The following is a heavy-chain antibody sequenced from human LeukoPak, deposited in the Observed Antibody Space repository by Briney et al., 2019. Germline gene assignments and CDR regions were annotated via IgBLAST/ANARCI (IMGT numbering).Heavy chain of an antibody. V-gene: IGHV4-59*01. CDR1: GGSISSYY. CDR3: ARGYNYDFWSGYYYYYYGMDV. J-gene: IGHJ6*02. D-gene: IGHD3-3*01. CDR2: IYYSGST. Sequence: SETLSLTCTVSGGSISSYYWSWIRQPPGKGLEWIRYIYYSGSTNYNPSLKSRVTISVDTSKNQFSLKLSSVTAADTAVYYCARGYNYDFWSGYYYYYYGMDVWGQGTTVTVSS.